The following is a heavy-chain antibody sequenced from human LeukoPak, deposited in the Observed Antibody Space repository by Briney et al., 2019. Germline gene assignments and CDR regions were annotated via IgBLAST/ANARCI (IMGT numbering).Heavy chain of an antibody. J-gene: IGHJ4*02. CDR3: ARVSEEMATITFDY. V-gene: IGHV1-18*01. Sequence: GASVQVSCKASGYTFSSYDISWVRQAPGQGLEWMGWISAHNGNTNYAQKLQGRVTMTTDTSTSTAYLELRSLRSDDTAVYYCARVSEEMATITFDYWGQGTLVTVSS. CDR1: GYTFSSYD. D-gene: IGHD5-24*01. CDR2: ISAHNGNT.